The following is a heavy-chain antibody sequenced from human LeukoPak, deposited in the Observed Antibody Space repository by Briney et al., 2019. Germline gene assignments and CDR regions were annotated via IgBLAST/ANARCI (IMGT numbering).Heavy chain of an antibody. CDR3: ARKPVYYYDSSGYYPFDY. Sequence: PSETLSLTCTVSGGSISSYYWSWIRQPPGKGLEWIGEINHSGSTNYNPSLKSRVTISVDTSKNQFSLKLSSVTAADTAVYYCARKPVYYYDSSGYYPFDYWGQGTLVTVSS. CDR1: GGSISSYY. CDR2: INHSGST. J-gene: IGHJ4*02. D-gene: IGHD3-22*01. V-gene: IGHV4-34*01.